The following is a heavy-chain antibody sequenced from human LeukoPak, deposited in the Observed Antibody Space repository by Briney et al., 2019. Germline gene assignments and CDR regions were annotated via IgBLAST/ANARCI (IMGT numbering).Heavy chain of an antibody. V-gene: IGHV4-39*07. Sequence: SETLSLTCRVSGVSISSGSNYWGWIRQPPGKTLEWIGSIYSSGSTYYNSSLKSRVTILIDTAKNHFSLNLSSVTAVDTAVYYCARSDGYGLVGIWGQGTMVTVSS. CDR1: GVSISSGSNY. J-gene: IGHJ3*02. D-gene: IGHD3-10*01. CDR3: ARSDGYGLVGI. CDR2: IYSSGST.